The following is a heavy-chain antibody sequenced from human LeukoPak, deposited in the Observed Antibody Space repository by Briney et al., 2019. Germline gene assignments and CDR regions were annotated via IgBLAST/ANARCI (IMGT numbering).Heavy chain of an antibody. V-gene: IGHV1-18*01. CDR1: GYTFTSYG. J-gene: IGHJ6*03. CDR2: TSAYNGNT. Sequence: ASVKVSCKASGYTFTSYGISWVRQAPGQGLEWMGWTSAYNGNTNYAQKLQGRVTMTTDTSTSTAYMELRSLRSDDTAVYYCARDSTTFFYYYYYMDVWGKGTTVTVSS. CDR3: ARDSTTFFYYYYYMDV. D-gene: IGHD1-1*01.